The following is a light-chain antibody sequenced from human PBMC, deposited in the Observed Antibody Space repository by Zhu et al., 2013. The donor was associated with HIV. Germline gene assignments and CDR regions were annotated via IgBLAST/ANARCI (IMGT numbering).Light chain of an antibody. CDR3: LQHNSYPRT. CDR2: AAS. J-gene: IGKJ1*01. Sequence: AIRMTQSPSSFSASKGDRVTITCRASQGISSYLAWYQQKPGKAPKLLIYAASTLQSGVPSRFSGSGSGTEFTLTISSLQPEDFATYYCLQHNSYPRTFGQGTKVEIK. V-gene: IGKV1-8*01. CDR1: QGISSY.